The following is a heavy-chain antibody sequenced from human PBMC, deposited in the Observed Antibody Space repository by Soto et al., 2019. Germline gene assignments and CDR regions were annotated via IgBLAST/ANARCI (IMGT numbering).Heavy chain of an antibody. CDR3: VRGDYGDYSHWFDP. V-gene: IGHV1-8*01. D-gene: IGHD4-17*01. CDR2: MNPNSGNT. J-gene: IGHJ5*02. CDR1: GYTFTKFD. Sequence: ASVKVSCKASGYTFTKFDINWVRQATGQGLEWMGWMNPNSGNTGYAQKFQGRVTMTRNTSITTAYMELSTLRSEDTAVYYCVRGDYGDYSHWFDPWGQGTLVTVSS.